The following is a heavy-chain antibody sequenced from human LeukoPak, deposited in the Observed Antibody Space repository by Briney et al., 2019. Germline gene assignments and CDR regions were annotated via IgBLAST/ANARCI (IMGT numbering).Heavy chain of an antibody. V-gene: IGHV4-34*01. CDR2: INHSGST. Sequence: PSETLSLTCAVYGGSFSGYYWSWIRQPPGKGLEWIGEINHSGSTNYNPSLKSRVTISVDTSKNQFSLKLSSVTAADTAVYYCARGFSDYGDYRRRFPPDYWGQGTLVTVSS. CDR3: ARGFSDYGDYRRRFPPDY. J-gene: IGHJ4*02. D-gene: IGHD4-17*01. CDR1: GGSFSGYY.